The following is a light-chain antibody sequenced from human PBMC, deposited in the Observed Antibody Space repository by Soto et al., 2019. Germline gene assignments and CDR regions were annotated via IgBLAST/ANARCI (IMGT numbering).Light chain of an antibody. CDR2: HVS. CDR1: SSDVGAYDY. CDR3: SSYTDSNNWV. J-gene: IGLJ1*01. V-gene: IGLV2-8*01. Sequence: QSVLTQPPSASGSPGQSVTISCTGTSSDVGAYDYVSWYQQHPGKAPKIMIYHVSKRPSGVPDRFSGSKSGNTASLTVSGLQAEDEADYYCSSYTDSNNWVFGTGTKLTVL.